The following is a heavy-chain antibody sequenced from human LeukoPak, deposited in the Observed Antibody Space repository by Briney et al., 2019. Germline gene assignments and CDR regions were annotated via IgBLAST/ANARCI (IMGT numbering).Heavy chain of an antibody. CDR3: ARDLTHRRNYDNSGYQIVPAF. CDR2: INPNSGGT. J-gene: IGHJ4*02. V-gene: IGHV1-2*02. CDR1: GYTFTGYY. D-gene: IGHD3-22*01. Sequence: ASVKVSCKASGYTFTGYYMHWVRQAPGQGLEWMGWINPNSGGTNYAQKFQGRVTMTRDTSTSTACMELRSLRSDDTAVYYCARDLTHRRNYDNSGYQIVPAFWGQGTLVTVSS.